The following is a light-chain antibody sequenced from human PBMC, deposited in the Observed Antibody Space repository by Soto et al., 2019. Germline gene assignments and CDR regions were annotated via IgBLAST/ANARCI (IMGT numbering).Light chain of an antibody. CDR3: LQHYTYPWT. J-gene: IGKJ1*01. CDR1: QVISLF. Sequence: DIQVTQSPSAVSASVGDTLTITCRASQVISLFLAWFQQKPGGVPQRLVYAASTLQRGVPSRFRGSGSGTEFTLTISSLQPEDFATYYCLQHYTYPWTFGQGTKVEIK. CDR2: AAS. V-gene: IGKV1-17*03.